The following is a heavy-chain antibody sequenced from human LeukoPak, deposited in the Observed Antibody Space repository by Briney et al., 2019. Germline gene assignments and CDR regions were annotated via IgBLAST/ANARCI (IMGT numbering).Heavy chain of an antibody. CDR3: ASESSSWYEDAFDI. V-gene: IGHV4-39*01. J-gene: IGHJ3*02. D-gene: IGHD6-13*01. CDR2: IYYSGGT. Sequence: PSETLSLTCTVSGGSISSSSYYWGWIRQPPGKGLEWIGSIYYSGGTYYNPSLKSRVTISVDTSKNQFSLKLSSVTAADTAVYYCASESSSWYEDAFDIWGQGTMVTVSS. CDR1: GGSISSSSYY.